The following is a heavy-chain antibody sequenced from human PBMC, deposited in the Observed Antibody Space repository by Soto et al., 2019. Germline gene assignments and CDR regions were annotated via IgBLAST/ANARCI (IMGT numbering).Heavy chain of an antibody. Sequence: QVQLVESGGGVVQPGRSLRLSCAASGFTFSSYGMHWVRQAPGKGLEWVAVIWYDGSNKYYADSVKGRFTISRDNSKNPLYLQMNSLRAEDTAVYYCARGDFLYYYYGMDVWGQGTTVTVSS. CDR3: ARGDFLYYYYGMDV. D-gene: IGHD2-21*02. CDR2: IWYDGSNK. J-gene: IGHJ6*02. CDR1: GFTFSSYG. V-gene: IGHV3-33*01.